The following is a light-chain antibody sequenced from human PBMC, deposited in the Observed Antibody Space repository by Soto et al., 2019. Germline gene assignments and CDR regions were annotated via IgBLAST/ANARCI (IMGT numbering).Light chain of an antibody. J-gene: IGLJ1*01. CDR2: EVS. CDR1: SSDVGGYNY. V-gene: IGLV2-14*01. Sequence: QSVLTQPASVSGSPGQSITISCTGTSSDVGGYNYVSWSQHHPGKAPKLMIYEVSHRPSGVSNRFSGSKSGNTASLTISGLQVEEEADYYCSSYTTTNTYVFGTGTKVTVL. CDR3: SSYTTTNTYV.